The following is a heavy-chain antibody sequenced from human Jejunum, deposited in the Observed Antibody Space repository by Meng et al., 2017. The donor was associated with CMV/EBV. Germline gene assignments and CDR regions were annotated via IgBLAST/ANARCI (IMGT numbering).Heavy chain of an antibody. J-gene: IGHJ4*02. CDR1: GYTFTRYP. CDR3: ARDSPLDGYSLLDY. Sequence: HGHLVQPGSGLKKPGASVKVSCKASGYTFTRYPMNWVRQAPGQGLEWMGWINTNTGNPTYAQGFTGRFVFSLDTSVSTAYLQINSLRADDTAVYYCARDSPLDGYSLLDYWGQGTLVTVSS. V-gene: IGHV7-4-1*02. CDR2: INTNTGNP. D-gene: IGHD5-24*01.